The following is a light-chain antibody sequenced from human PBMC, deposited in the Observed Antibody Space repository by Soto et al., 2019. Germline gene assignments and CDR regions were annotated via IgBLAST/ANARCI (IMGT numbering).Light chain of an antibody. J-gene: IGKJ5*01. CDR2: GAS. CDR3: QQYNNWPFT. V-gene: IGKV3-15*01. Sequence: EIVMTQSPATLSVSPGERATLSCRASQSVSSNLAWYQQKPGQAPRLLIYGASTRATGIPARFSGSGYGTEFILTISSLQSEDFAVYYCQQYNNWPFTFGQGTRLEIK. CDR1: QSVSSN.